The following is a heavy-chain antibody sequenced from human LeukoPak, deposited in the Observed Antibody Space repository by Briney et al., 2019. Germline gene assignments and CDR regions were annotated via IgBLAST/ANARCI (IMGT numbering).Heavy chain of an antibody. CDR1: GDSISSNNW. CDR2: IYHSGSTT. V-gene: IGHV4-4*02. CDR3: ARVFGGYDGALAY. J-gene: IGHJ4*02. Sequence: SETLSLTCAVSGDSISSNNWWSWVRQTSGKGLEWIGEIYHSGSTTNYNPSLTSRVTMSVDKSKNQFSLKLTSVTAADTAVYYCARVFGGYDGALAYWGQGTLVTVSS. D-gene: IGHD5-12*01.